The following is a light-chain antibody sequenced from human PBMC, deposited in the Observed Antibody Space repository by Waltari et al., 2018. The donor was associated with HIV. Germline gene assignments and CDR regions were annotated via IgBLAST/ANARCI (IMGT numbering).Light chain of an antibody. Sequence: QSVLTQPPSVSGAPGQRVTISCTGSSSNIGAGYDVHWYQQLPGTTPKLLIYGNSNRPSGVPDRFSGSKFGTSASLAITGLQAEDEADYYCQSYDSSLSGRGVFGGGTKLTVL. CDR2: GNS. CDR3: QSYDSSLSGRGV. V-gene: IGLV1-40*01. J-gene: IGLJ2*01. CDR1: SSNIGAGYD.